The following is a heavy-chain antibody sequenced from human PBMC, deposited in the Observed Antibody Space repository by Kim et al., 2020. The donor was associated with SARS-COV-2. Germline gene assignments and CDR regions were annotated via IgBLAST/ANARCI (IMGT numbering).Heavy chain of an antibody. D-gene: IGHD5-18*01. J-gene: IGHJ3*02. CDR3: AREEYSYSLGAFDI. V-gene: IGHV3-30*03. Sequence: YADYVKGRFTISRDNSKNTLYLQMNSLRPEDTAVYYCAREEYSYSLGAFDIWGQGTMVTVSS.